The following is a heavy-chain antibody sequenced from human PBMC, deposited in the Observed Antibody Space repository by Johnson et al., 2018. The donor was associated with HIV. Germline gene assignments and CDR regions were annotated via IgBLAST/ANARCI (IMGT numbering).Heavy chain of an antibody. CDR2: ISYDGSK. J-gene: IGHJ3*02. CDR1: GFTFSSYA. CDR3: ARGVGGAGDDAFDI. D-gene: IGHD6-19*01. V-gene: IGHV3-30*04. Sequence: QVQLVESGGGLVKPGGSLRLSCAASGFTFSSYAMHWVRQAPGKGLEWVAVISYDGSKGYGDSVKGRFTISRDNAKNSLYMQMNSLRAEDTALYYCARGVGGAGDDAFDIWGQGTMVTVSS.